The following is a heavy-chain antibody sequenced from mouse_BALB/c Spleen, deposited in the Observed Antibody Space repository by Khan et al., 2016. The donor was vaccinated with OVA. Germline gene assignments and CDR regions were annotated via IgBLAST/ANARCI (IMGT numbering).Heavy chain of an antibody. CDR2: INPSTDYT. CDR3: VNHGSISAWFTY. V-gene: IGHV1-7*01. D-gene: IGHD1-1*01. J-gene: IGHJ3*01. CDR1: GYTFTSYW. Sequence: QVQLQQSGAELAKPGASVKMSCKASGYTFTSYWMHWVKQRPGQGLEWIGYINPSTDYTEYNQKFKDKATLTADKSSSTAYMQLTSLTSEDSAVYYCVNHGSISAWFTYWGQGTLVTVSA.